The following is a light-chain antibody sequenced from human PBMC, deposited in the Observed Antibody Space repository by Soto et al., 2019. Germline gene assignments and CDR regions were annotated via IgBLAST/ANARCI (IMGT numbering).Light chain of an antibody. Sequence: EIVLTQSPATLSLSPGERATLSCRASQSVSSYLAWYQQKPGQAPRLLIYAASSRATGIPDRFSGSGSGTDLTLTINRLEPEDFEVYYCQQYGNSRGTFGQGTKVDIK. CDR3: QQYGNSRGT. J-gene: IGKJ1*01. CDR2: AAS. CDR1: QSVSSY. V-gene: IGKV3-20*01.